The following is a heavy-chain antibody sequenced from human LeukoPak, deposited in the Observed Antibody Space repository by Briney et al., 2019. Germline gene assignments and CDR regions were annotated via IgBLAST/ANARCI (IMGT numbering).Heavy chain of an antibody. J-gene: IGHJ5*02. CDR1: GFTISSHG. V-gene: IGHV3-30*18. CDR3: AKDWGSGGWYNYFDP. D-gene: IGHD6-19*01. CDR2: IAYHGNTE. Sequence: GTSPRLSCAVSGFTISSHGMHWVRQAPGKGPEWVAMIAYHGNTEYYGDSVKGRFTISRDNSKNTLYLQMDSLRAEDTAVYHCAKDWGSGGWYNYFDPWGQGTLVTVSS.